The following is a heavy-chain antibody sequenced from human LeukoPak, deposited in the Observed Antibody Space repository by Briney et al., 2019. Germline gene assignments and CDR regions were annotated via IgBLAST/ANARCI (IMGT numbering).Heavy chain of an antibody. D-gene: IGHD2/OR15-2a*01. CDR2: INTNTGNP. CDR3: ARNMAKLGPHYYYYGMDV. J-gene: IGHJ6*02. CDR1: GYTFTSYG. V-gene: IGHV7-4-1*02. Sequence: ASVKVSCKASGYTFTSYGISWVRQAPGQGLEWMGWINTNTGNPTYAQGFTGRFVFSLDTSVSTAYLQISSLKAEDTAVYYCARNMAKLGPHYYYYGMDVWGQGTTVTVSS.